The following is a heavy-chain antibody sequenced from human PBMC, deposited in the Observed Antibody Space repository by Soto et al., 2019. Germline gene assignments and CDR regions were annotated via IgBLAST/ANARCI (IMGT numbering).Heavy chain of an antibody. CDR3: ARDRWDCSGGSCYSGYYYGMDV. J-gene: IGHJ6*02. Sequence: QVQLVESGGGVVQPGRSLRLSCAASGFTFSSYAMHWVRQAPGKGLEWVAVISYDGSNKYYADSVKGRFTISRDNSKNTLYLQMNSLRAEDTAVYYCARDRWDCSGGSCYSGYYYGMDVWGQGTTVTVSS. CDR1: GFTFSSYA. D-gene: IGHD2-15*01. V-gene: IGHV3-30-3*01. CDR2: ISYDGSNK.